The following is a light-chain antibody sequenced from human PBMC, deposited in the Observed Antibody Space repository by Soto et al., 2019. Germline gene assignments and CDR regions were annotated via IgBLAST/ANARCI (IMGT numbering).Light chain of an antibody. J-gene: IGKJ1*01. Sequence: ETVMTQSPDTLSVSPGERVTLSCRASQSVSNNLAWYQQKPGQTPRLLIYGASTRVTGIPVRFSGRGSGTEFTLTISSLQSEDFAIYYCQQYNNWPPWTFGQGTKVE. V-gene: IGKV3-15*01. CDR2: GAS. CDR3: QQYNNWPPWT. CDR1: QSVSNN.